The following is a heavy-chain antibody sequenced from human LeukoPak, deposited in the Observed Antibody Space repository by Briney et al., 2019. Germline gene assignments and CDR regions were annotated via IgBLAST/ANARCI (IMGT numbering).Heavy chain of an antibody. CDR2: ISAYNGNT. CDR1: GYTFTSYD. D-gene: IGHD2-21*02. V-gene: IGHV1-18*01. CDR3: ARDLGPYCGGDCPFDY. J-gene: IGHJ4*02. Sequence: ASVKVSCKASGYTFTSYDINWVRQAPGQGLEWMGWISAYNGNTNYAQKLQGRVTMTTDTSTSTAYMELRSLRSDDTAVYYCARDLGPYCGGDCPFDYWGQGTLVTVSS.